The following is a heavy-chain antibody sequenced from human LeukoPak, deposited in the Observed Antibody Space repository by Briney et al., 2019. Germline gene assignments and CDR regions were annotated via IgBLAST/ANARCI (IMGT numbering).Heavy chain of an antibody. CDR1: GYTFTSYY. CDR2: INPNSGGT. Sequence: ASVKVSCKASGYTFTSYYMHWVRQAPGQGLEWMGWINPNSGGTNYAQKFQGRVTMTRDTSISTAYMELSRLRSDDTAVYYCARDILRNDEQLVGYWGQGTLVTVSS. J-gene: IGHJ4*02. CDR3: ARDILRNDEQLVGY. D-gene: IGHD6-6*01. V-gene: IGHV1-2*02.